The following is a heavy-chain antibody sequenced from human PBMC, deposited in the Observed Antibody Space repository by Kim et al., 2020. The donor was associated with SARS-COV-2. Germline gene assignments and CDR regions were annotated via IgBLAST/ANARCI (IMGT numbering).Heavy chain of an antibody. CDR2: ST. D-gene: IGHD6-6*01. V-gene: IGHV4-34*01. J-gene: IGHJ4*02. CDR3: ARVLAAKFDY. Sequence: STNYNPSLKSRVTISVDTSKNQFSLKLSSVTAADTAVYYCARVLAAKFDYWGQGTLVTVSS.